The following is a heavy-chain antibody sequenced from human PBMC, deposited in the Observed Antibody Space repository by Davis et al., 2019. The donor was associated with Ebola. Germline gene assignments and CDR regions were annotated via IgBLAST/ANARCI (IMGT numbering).Heavy chain of an antibody. CDR2: IYYSGST. J-gene: IGHJ4*02. CDR3: ARHRRRAYYDYIWGSYLFDY. D-gene: IGHD3-16*02. V-gene: IGHV4-39*01. CDR1: GGSISSSSYY. Sequence: SETLSLTCTVSGGSISSSSYYWGWIRQPPGKGLEWIGSIYYSGSTYYNPSLKSRVTISVDTSKNQFSLKLSYVTAADTAVYYCARHRRRAYYDYIWGSYLFDYWGQGTLVTVSS.